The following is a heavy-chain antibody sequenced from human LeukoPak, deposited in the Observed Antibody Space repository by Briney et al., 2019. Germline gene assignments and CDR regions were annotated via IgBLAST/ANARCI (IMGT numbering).Heavy chain of an antibody. CDR3: AREVMDNLRFDY. D-gene: IGHD1-14*01. CDR2: INPSGGDT. Sequence: RASVKVSCKASGYTFTSYYTHWVRQAPGQGLEWMGIINPSGGDTSYAQKFQGRLTMTRDTSTNTVYMELTSLRSEDTAVYYCAREVMDNLRFDYWGQGTLVTVSS. V-gene: IGHV1-46*01. J-gene: IGHJ4*02. CDR1: GYTFTSYY.